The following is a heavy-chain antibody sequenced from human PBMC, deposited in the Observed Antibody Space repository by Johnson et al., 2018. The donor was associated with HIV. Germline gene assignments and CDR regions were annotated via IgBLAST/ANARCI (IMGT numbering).Heavy chain of an antibody. CDR1: GFTFSSYG. CDR2: IWYDGSNK. Sequence: QVQLVESGGGVVQPGRSLRLSCAASGFTFSSYGMHWVRQAPGKGLEWVAVIWYDGSNKYYADSVKGRFTISRDNSKNTLYLQMNSLRAEDTAVYYCAVPPNLADNFWSIRNAFDIWGQGTMVTVSS. V-gene: IGHV3-33*01. CDR3: AVPPNLADNFWSIRNAFDI. J-gene: IGHJ3*02. D-gene: IGHD3-3*01.